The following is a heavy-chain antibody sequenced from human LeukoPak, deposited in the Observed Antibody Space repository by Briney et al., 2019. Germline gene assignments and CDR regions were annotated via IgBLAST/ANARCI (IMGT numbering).Heavy chain of an antibody. J-gene: IGHJ4*01. CDR1: GDSVSSNSAA. Sequence: SQTLSLTCAISGDSVSSNSAAWNWIRQSPSRGLEWLGRTYYRSKWYNGYAVSLKSRITINPDTSKNQFSLQLNSVTPEDTAVYYCARGLDYYDSSGYYLDYWGHGTLVTVSS. CDR3: ARGLDYYDSSGYYLDY. V-gene: IGHV6-1*01. D-gene: IGHD3-22*01. CDR2: TYYRSKWYN.